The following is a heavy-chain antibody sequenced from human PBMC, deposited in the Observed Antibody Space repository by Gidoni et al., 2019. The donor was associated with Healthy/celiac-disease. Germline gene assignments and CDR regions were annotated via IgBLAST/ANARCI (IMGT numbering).Heavy chain of an antibody. CDR3: AKDLDFGVVIRELGFDY. D-gene: IGHD3-3*01. V-gene: IGHV3-23*01. Sequence: EVQLLESGGGLLQPGGSLRLSFAASGFPFSSYAMSWFRQAPGKGLEWVSAISGSGGSTYYADSVKGRFTISRDNSKNTLYLQMNSLRAEDTAVYYCAKDLDFGVVIRELGFDYWGQGTLVTVSS. J-gene: IGHJ4*02. CDR1: GFPFSSYA. CDR2: ISGSGGST.